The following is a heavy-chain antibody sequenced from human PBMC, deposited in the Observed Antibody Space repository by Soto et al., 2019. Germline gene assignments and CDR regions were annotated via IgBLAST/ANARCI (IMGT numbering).Heavy chain of an antibody. CDR2: ISAYNGNT. J-gene: IGHJ4*02. D-gene: IGHD1-1*01. V-gene: IGHV1-18*01. CDR3: ARVEQERRGVYYFGY. Sequence: QVQLVQSGAEVKKPGASVKVSSKASDYTFTSYGIICVRQAPGQGLEGMGWISAYNGNTNYAQKRQGRVTMTTDTSTSTAYMEMRSWRSDDTSVYYCARVEQERRGVYYFGYWGQGTLVTVSS. CDR1: DYTFTSYG.